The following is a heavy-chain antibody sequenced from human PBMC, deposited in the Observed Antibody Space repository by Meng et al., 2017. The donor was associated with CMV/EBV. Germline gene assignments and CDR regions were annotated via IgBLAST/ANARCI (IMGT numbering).Heavy chain of an antibody. V-gene: IGHV4-30-4*08. Sequence: QVQLQESGPGLVKPSPALSLTCTVSGGPISSGDYYWSWIRQPPGKGLEWIGYIYYSGSTYYNPSLKSRVTISVDTSKNQFSLKLSSVTAADTAVYYCARVGRTSCYDYWGQGTLVTVSS. D-gene: IGHD2-2*01. CDR2: IYYSGST. CDR3: ARVGRTSCYDY. CDR1: GGPISSGDYY. J-gene: IGHJ4*02.